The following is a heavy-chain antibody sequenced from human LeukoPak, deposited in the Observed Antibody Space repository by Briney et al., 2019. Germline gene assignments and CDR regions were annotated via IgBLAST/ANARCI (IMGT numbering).Heavy chain of an antibody. D-gene: IGHD6-19*01. J-gene: IGHJ4*02. CDR1: GSTFTSYW. CDR2: IYPGDSDT. Sequence: GASLQISCQGSGSTFTSYWIGWVRQLPGKGLGWMGIIYPGDSDTRYSPSFQAQVTISADKSISTANLQWSSLKASDTAMYYCARQEHSSGWADYWGQGTLVTVSS. V-gene: IGHV5-51*01. CDR3: ARQEHSSGWADY.